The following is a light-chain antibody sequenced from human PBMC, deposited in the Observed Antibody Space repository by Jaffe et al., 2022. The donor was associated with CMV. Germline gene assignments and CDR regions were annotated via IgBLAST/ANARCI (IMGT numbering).Light chain of an antibody. V-gene: IGKV4-1*01. CDR3: QQYYSPPWT. Sequence: DIVMTQSPDSLAVSLGERATINCKSSQSVLYSSNTRNYLAWYQQKPGQPPKLLIYWASIRESGVPDRFSGSGSGTDFTLTISSLQAEDVAVYYCQQYYSPPWTFGQGTKLEFE. J-gene: IGKJ1*01. CDR1: QSVLYSSNTRNY. CDR2: WAS.